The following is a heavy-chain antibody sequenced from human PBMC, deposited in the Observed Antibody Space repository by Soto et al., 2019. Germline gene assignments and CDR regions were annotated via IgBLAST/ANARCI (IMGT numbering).Heavy chain of an antibody. CDR3: ARGELTTVTTLFGRFDY. J-gene: IGHJ4*02. Sequence: QVQLVQSGAEVKKPGASVKVSCKASGYTFTSYGISWVRQAPGQGLEWMGWISAYNGNTNYAQKLQGRVTMTTDTATSTAYMELSSLRSDDTAVYYCARGELTTVTTLFGRFDYWGQGTLVTVSS. D-gene: IGHD4-17*01. CDR1: GYTFTSYG. V-gene: IGHV1-18*01. CDR2: ISAYNGNT.